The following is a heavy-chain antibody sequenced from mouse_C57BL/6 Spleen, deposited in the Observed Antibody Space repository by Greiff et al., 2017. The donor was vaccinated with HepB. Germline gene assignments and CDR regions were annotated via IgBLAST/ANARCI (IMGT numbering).Heavy chain of an antibody. J-gene: IGHJ3*01. CDR3: EIPHY. CDR1: GYTFTSYW. CDR2: IDPSDGYT. V-gene: IGHV1-74*01. Sequence: VQLQQPGAELVKPGASVKVSCKASGYTFTSYWMHWVKQRPGHGLEWIGWIDPSDGYTNYNQKFKGKATLTVDKSSSTAYMQLSSLTSEDSAVYYCEIPHYWGQGTLVTVSA.